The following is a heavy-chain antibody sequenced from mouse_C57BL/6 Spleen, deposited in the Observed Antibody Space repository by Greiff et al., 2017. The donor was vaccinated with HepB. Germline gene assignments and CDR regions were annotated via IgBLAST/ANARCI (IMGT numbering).Heavy chain of an antibody. V-gene: IGHV5-16*01. CDR2: INYDGSST. Sequence: VQLKESEGGLVQPGSSMKLSCTASGFTFSDYYMAWVRQVPEKGLEWVANINYDGSSTYYLDSLKSRFIISRDNAKNILYLQMSSLKSEDTATYYCARDESWFAYWGQGTLVTVSA. CDR3: ARDESWFAY. J-gene: IGHJ3*01. CDR1: GFTFSDYY.